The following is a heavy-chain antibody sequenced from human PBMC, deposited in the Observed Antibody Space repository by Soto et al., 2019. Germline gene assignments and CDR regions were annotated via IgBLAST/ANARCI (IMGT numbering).Heavy chain of an antibody. CDR1: GYTFTSYY. V-gene: IGHV1-46*01. CDR3: AGSLTYGIVVATHS. J-gene: IGHJ4*02. CDR2: INPSGGST. Sequence: QVQLVQSGAEVKKPGASVKVSCKASGYTFTSYYMHWVRQAPGQGLEWMGIINPSGGSTSYAQKFQGRVTMTRDTSTSRVYMEVSSLRFEDTAVYDCAGSLTYGIVVATHSWGQGTLVTVSS. D-gene: IGHD2-2*01.